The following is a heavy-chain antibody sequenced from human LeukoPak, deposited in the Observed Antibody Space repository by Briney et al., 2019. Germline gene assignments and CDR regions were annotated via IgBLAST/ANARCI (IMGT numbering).Heavy chain of an antibody. D-gene: IGHD6-19*01. Sequence: PGGSLRLSCAASGFTFSSYSMNWVRQAPGKGLEWASYISSSSSTIYYADSVKGRFTISRDNAKNSLYLQMNSLRAEDTAVYYCARDPRVYSSGWYNWFDPWGQGTLVTVSS. CDR3: ARDPRVYSSGWYNWFDP. V-gene: IGHV3-48*01. CDR2: ISSSSSTI. J-gene: IGHJ5*02. CDR1: GFTFSSYS.